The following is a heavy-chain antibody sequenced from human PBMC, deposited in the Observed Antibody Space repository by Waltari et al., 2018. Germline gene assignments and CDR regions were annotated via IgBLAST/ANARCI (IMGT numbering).Heavy chain of an antibody. CDR3: ARPYYSGSGYLDY. V-gene: IGHV1-18*01. CDR1: GYTFTSYD. CDR2: ISAYTGNT. J-gene: IGHJ4*02. Sequence: QVQLVQSGAEVKKPGASVKVSCKTSGYTFTSYDITWVRQDPGQGLEWMGWISAYTGNTIYAQSLQGRVTMTTDTSTSTAYMEVRNLRSDDTAVYYCARPYYSGSGYLDYWGQGTLVTVSS. D-gene: IGHD3-10*01.